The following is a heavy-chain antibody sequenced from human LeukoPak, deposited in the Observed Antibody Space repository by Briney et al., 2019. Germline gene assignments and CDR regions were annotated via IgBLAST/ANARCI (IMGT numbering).Heavy chain of an antibody. J-gene: IGHJ4*02. CDR3: ATPASGYSGYDYNN. V-gene: IGHV1-24*01. D-gene: IGHD5-12*01. Sequence: ASVKVSCKVSGYTLTELSMHWVLQAPGKRLEWRGGFDPEDGETIYAQKFQGSVTMTEDTSTDTAYMELSSLRSEDTAVYYCATPASGYSGYDYNNWGQGTLVTVSS. CDR1: GYTLTELS. CDR2: FDPEDGET.